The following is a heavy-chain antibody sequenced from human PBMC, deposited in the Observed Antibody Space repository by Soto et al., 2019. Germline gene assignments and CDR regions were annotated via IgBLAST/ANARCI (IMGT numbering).Heavy chain of an antibody. V-gene: IGHV5-51*01. D-gene: IGHD2-21*01. J-gene: IGHJ4*02. CDR3: ASMMEAYGTAFDY. Sequence: GEALKISCHASGYSFISSWIDWVRQMPGKGLEWMGIIYPGDSDTRYSPSFQGQVTISADKSTSPAYLQWSSLTASDTATYYWASMMEAYGTAFDYCGQRALVTVSS. CDR2: IYPGDSDT. CDR1: GYSFISSW.